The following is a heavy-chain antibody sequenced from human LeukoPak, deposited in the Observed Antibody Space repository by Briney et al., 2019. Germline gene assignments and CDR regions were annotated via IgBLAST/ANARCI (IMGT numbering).Heavy chain of an antibody. Sequence: ASVKVSCKTSGYTFSSYGISWVRQAPGQGLEWMGWISAYNGNTNYAQKLQGRVTMTTDTSTSTAYMALRSLRSDDTAVYYCARDGYQPLYVTYIQHWGQGTLVTVSS. J-gene: IGHJ1*01. CDR1: GYTFSSYG. D-gene: IGHD2-2*01. V-gene: IGHV1-18*01. CDR2: ISAYNGNT. CDR3: ARDGYQPLYVTYIQH.